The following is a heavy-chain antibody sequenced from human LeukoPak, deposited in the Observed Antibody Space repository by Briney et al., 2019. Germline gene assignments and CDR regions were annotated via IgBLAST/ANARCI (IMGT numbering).Heavy chain of an antibody. CDR2: IYYSGNT. D-gene: IGHD4-23*01. CDR3: ARDYGGNYPLWYSDL. Sequence: SQTLSLTCTVSGGSISSGGRYWNWIRQHPGKGLEWIGYIYYSGNTYYNPSLKTRISISVDTSKNLFSLNLTSVTAADTAVYYCARDYGGNYPLWYSDLWGRGTLVTVSS. J-gene: IGHJ2*01. CDR1: GGSISSGGRY. V-gene: IGHV4-31*03.